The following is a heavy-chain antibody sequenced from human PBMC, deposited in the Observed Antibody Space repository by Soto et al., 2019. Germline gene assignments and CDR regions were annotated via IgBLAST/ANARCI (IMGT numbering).Heavy chain of an antibody. D-gene: IGHD3-22*01. Sequence: QVLLVQSGAEVKKPGSSVKVSCKLSGATFSSYAMSWVRQAPGQGLEWIGGIIPFFGTPNYAQKFQGRVTITEDTSTATSYMELSSLRSDATAVYYCALDKGAYYSHLVYWGQGTLVTVSS. CDR2: IIPFFGTP. CDR3: ALDKGAYYSHLVY. CDR1: GATFSSYA. V-gene: IGHV1-69*06. J-gene: IGHJ4*02.